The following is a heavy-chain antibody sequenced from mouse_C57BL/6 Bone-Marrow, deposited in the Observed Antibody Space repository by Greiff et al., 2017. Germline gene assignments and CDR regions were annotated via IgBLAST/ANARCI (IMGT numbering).Heavy chain of an antibody. CDR1: GYTFTSYW. V-gene: IGHV1-69*01. CDR3: ASSYGSSPAWFAY. Sequence: QVQLQQPGAELVMPGASVKLSCKASGYTFTSYWMHWVKQRPGQGLEWIGEIDPSDSYTNYNQKFKGKSTLTVDKSSSTAYMQLSSLTSEDSAVYYCASSYGSSPAWFAYWGQGTLVTVSA. CDR2: IDPSDSYT. J-gene: IGHJ3*01. D-gene: IGHD1-1*01.